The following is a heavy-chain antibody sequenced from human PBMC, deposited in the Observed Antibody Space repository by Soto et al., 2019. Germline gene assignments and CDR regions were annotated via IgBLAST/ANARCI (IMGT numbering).Heavy chain of an antibody. CDR2: ISHYGST. J-gene: IGHJ5*02. D-gene: IGHD2-2*01. V-gene: IGHV4-4*02. CDR1: GGSMRNDDW. Sequence: QVQLQESGPGLVEPSGTLSLTCGVSGGSMRNDDWWSWVRQTPGKGLEWIGEISHYGSTNYNPSLKSRVTMSIDTSKNQFSLKVRSLTAADTAMYYCARNGDCTSGICYVGWFDPWGQGTLVSVSS. CDR3: ARNGDCTSGICYVGWFDP.